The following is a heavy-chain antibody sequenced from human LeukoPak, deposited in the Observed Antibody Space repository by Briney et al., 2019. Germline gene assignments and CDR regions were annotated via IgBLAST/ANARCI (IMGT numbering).Heavy chain of an antibody. CDR3: ARGRGTDYYDSSGYSMFDY. CDR2: IYYSGST. J-gene: IGHJ4*02. Sequence: KPSETLSLTCTVSGGSISSHYWSWIRQPPGKGLEWIGYIYYSGSTNYNPSLKSRVTISVDTSKNQFSLKLSSVTAADTAVYYCARGRGTDYYDSSGYSMFDYWGQGTLVTVSS. D-gene: IGHD3-22*01. CDR1: GGSISSHY. V-gene: IGHV4-59*11.